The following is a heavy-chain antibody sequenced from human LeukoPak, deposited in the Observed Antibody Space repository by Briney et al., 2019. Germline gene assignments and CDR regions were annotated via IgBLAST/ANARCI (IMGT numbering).Heavy chain of an antibody. Sequence: PGGSLRLSCAASGFTLSDYGMNWVRQAPGKGLEWISYISSSGNTIYYADSVKGRFTISRDNAKNTLYLQMNSLRAEDTAVYYCASQNRQMYSSGWSYFDYWGQGTLVTVSS. J-gene: IGHJ4*02. D-gene: IGHD6-19*01. CDR2: ISSSGNTI. CDR1: GFTLSDYG. V-gene: IGHV3-48*04. CDR3: ASQNRQMYSSGWSYFDY.